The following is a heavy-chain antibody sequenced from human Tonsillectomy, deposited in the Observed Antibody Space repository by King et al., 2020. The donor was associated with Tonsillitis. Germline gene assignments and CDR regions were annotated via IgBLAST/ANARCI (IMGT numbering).Heavy chain of an antibody. J-gene: IGHJ5*01. CDR2: IKYSGST. Sequence: QVQLQQWGAGLLKPSETLSLTCAVNGASLSNYYWSWIRQPQGKGLQWIGEIKYSGSTNHNPSLKSRVTMSLAPSKNHFSLQLTSVTAADTGLYFCARVICAVVWGSYRFLASWGLGTLVTVSS. CDR3: ARVICAVVWGSYRFLAS. CDR1: GASLSNYY. V-gene: IGHV4-34*01. D-gene: IGHD3-16*02.